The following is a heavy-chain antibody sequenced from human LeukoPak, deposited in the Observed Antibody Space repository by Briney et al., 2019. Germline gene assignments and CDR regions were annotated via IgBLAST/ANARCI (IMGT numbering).Heavy chain of an antibody. Sequence: GGALRLSLAASGFTFSSYEMNWVRQAPGKGLEWVSYIRSSGSTIYYAASVKGRFPIPRDNSKLTLDLEMNSLRAGDTALCYWAKGPHYLECNELYDCWVQGSLVTVSS. CDR1: GFTFSSYE. V-gene: IGHV3-48*03. D-gene: IGHD2/OR15-2a*01. J-gene: IGHJ4*02. CDR3: AKGPHYLECNELYDC. CDR2: IRSSGSTI.